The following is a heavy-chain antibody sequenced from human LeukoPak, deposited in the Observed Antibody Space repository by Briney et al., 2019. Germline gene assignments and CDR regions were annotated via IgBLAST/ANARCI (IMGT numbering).Heavy chain of an antibody. CDR3: AGDNPLGDDDLDY. V-gene: IGHV1-18*01. Sequence: ASVKVSCKASGYTFTTYFISWVRQAPGQGLEWMGWISGNNGNANYAQNLQVRVTMTTDTSTSTAYMELRSLRSDDTAVYYCAGDNPLGDDDLDYWGQGTLVTVSS. CDR1: GYTFTTYF. CDR2: ISGNNGNA. D-gene: IGHD1-1*01. J-gene: IGHJ4*02.